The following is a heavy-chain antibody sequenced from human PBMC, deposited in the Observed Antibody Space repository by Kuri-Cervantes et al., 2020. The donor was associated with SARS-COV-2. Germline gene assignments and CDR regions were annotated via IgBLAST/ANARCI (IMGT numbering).Heavy chain of an antibody. CDR2: INQDGSEN. CDR1: GFTSSNYW. CDR3: ARDRMGTDAFDI. Sequence: GESLKSSCAASGFTSSNYWMSWVRQAPGKGLEWVANINQDGSENYYVDSVKGRFTISRDNAKNSLFLQMTTLRAEDTAVYYCARDRMGTDAFDIWGQGTMVTDSS. V-gene: IGHV3-7*01. D-gene: IGHD3-16*01. J-gene: IGHJ3*02.